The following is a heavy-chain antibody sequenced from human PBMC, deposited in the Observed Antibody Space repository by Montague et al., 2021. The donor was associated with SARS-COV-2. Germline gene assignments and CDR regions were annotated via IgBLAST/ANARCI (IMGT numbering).Heavy chain of an antibody. D-gene: IGHD3-10*01. CDR2: INHIGTT. CDR1: GGSFSDYY. V-gene: IGHV4-34*01. CDR3: ARVRYYGSGTSLGMDV. J-gene: IGHJ6*02. Sequence: SETLSLTCAVYGGSFSDYYWTWIRQSLGKGLEWIGEINHIGTTNYNPSLKSRVSISKDTSKNQISLRLNSVTAADTAVYYCARVRYYGSGTSLGMDVWGQGTTVTVSS.